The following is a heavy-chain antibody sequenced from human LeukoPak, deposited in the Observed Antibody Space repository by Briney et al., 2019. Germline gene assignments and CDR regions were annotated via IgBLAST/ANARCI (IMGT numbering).Heavy chain of an antibody. J-gene: IGHJ2*01. D-gene: IGHD2-15*01. Sequence: PSETLSLTCTVSGGSISSYYWSWIRQPPGKGLEWIGYIYYSGSTNYKPSLKSRVTISVDTSKNQFSLKLSSVTGADTAVYYCARSQYCSGGSCYSLDWYFDLWGRGTLVTVSS. CDR2: IYYSGST. V-gene: IGHV4-59*01. CDR3: ARSQYCSGGSCYSLDWYFDL. CDR1: GGSISSYY.